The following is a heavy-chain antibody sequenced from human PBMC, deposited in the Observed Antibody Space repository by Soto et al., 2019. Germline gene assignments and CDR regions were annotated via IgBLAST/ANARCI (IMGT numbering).Heavy chain of an antibody. CDR3: ARKKQGNWFDP. D-gene: IGHD6-13*01. V-gene: IGHV3-30-3*01. CDR1: GFTFSSYA. J-gene: IGHJ5*02. CDR2: ISYDGSDK. Sequence: GGSLRLSCAASGFTFSSYAMHWVRQAPGKGLEWVAVISYDGSDKYYADSVKGRFTISRDNSKNTLYLQMNSLRVEDTAVYYCARKKQGNWFDPWGQGTLVTVYS.